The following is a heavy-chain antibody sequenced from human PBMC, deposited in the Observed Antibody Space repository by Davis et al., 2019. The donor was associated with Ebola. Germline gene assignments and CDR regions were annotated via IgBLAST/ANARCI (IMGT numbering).Heavy chain of an antibody. Sequence: MPSETLSLTCSVSGDSITSGSYTWNWIRKSPGKGLEWIGYTHESGSPYYNPSLEGRVTISVDRSQNQFSLKLKSGTAADTAVYYCAREVGYCTGGGGDCWNWFDPWGQGTLVTVSS. CDR2: THESGSP. J-gene: IGHJ5*02. V-gene: IGHV4-30-2*06. D-gene: IGHD2-8*02. CDR1: GDSITSGSYT. CDR3: AREVGYCTGGGGDCWNWFDP.